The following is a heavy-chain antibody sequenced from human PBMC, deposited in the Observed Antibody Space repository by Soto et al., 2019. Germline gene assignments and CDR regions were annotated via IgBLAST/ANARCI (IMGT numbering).Heavy chain of an antibody. CDR3: ARAGLLWFGELLPKSFDY. CDR1: GGSISSKNYY. J-gene: IGHJ4*02. Sequence: SETLSLTCSVSGGSISSKNYYWGWIRQPSGKGLEWIGIIYYSGTTYYNPSLKSRVIISVDTSKNQFSLKLSSVTAADTAVYYCARAGLLWFGELLPKSFDYWGQGTLVTVSS. V-gene: IGHV4-39*07. CDR2: IYYSGTT. D-gene: IGHD3-10*01.